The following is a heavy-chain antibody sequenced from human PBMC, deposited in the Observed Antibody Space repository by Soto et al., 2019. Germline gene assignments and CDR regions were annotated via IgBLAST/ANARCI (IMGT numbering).Heavy chain of an antibody. CDR1: GGSVSGASYY. CDR3: ARGLDFYGSGSPDLNGY. D-gene: IGHD3-10*01. Sequence: PSETLSLTCTVSGGSVSGASYYWSWIRQVPGQGLEWIGNINHGGATNYNPSLKTRATISVDTSKTQFSLRVTSVTSADKAVYYCARGLDFYGSGSPDLNGYWGQGTLVSVSS. J-gene: IGHJ4*02. V-gene: IGHV4-61*01. CDR2: INHGGAT.